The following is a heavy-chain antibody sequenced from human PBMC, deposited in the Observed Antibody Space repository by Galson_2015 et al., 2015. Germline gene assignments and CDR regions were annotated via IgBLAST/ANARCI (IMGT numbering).Heavy chain of an antibody. CDR3: AREPYCSGGSCYGFDY. CDR2: ISSSSTI. CDR1: GFTFSSYS. V-gene: IGHV3-48*02. Sequence: SLRLSCAASGFTFSSYSMNWVRQAPGKGLEWVSYISSSSTIYYADSVKGRLTISRDNAKNSLYLQMNSLRDEDTAVYYCAREPYCSGGSCYGFDYWGQGTLVTVSS. D-gene: IGHD2-15*01. J-gene: IGHJ4*02.